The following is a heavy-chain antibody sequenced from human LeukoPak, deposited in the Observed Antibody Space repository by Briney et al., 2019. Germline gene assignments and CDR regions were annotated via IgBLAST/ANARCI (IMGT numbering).Heavy chain of an antibody. J-gene: IGHJ4*02. Sequence: GASVKVSCKASGYTFTSYGFTWVRQAPGQGLEWIGWISAYNGNTNYAQKLQGRVTMTTDTSTSTAYMELRSLRSDDTAVYYCARDASYYDSRGYHHPFDYWGQGTLVTVSS. CDR3: ARDASYYDSRGYHHPFDY. CDR1: GYTFTSYG. V-gene: IGHV1-18*01. CDR2: ISAYNGNT. D-gene: IGHD3-22*01.